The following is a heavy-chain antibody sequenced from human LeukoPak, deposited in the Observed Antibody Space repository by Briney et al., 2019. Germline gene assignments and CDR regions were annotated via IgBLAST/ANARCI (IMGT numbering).Heavy chain of an antibody. V-gene: IGHV4-59*01. D-gene: IGHD1-26*01. CDR2: IYYSGST. CDR1: GGSISSYY. J-gene: IGHJ4*02. CDR3: ARGGGSYERLGD. Sequence: PSETLSLTCTVSGGSISSYYWSWIRQPPEKGLEWIGYIYYSGSTNYNPSLKSRVTISVDTSKNQFSLKLSSVTAADTAVYYCARGGGSYERLGDWGQGTLVTVSS.